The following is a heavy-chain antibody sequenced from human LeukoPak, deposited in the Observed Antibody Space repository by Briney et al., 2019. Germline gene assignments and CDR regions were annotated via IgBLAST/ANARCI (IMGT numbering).Heavy chain of an antibody. D-gene: IGHD2-2*01. CDR2: IYYSGST. V-gene: IGHV4-39*01. Sequence: PSETLSLTCTVSGGSISSSSYYWGWIRQPPGKGLEWIGSIYYSGSTYYNPSLKSRVTISVDTSKNQFSLKLSSVTAADTAVYYCARAGALDIVVVPAAPDYWGQGTLVTVSS. CDR3: ARAGALDIVVVPAAPDY. CDR1: GGSISSSSYY. J-gene: IGHJ4*02.